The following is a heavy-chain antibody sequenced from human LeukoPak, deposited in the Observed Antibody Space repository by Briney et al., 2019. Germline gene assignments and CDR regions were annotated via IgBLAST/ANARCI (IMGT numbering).Heavy chain of an antibody. CDR3: ASFEEWLRGIDY. V-gene: IGHV1-69*04. J-gene: IGHJ4*02. CDR1: GGTFSSHA. D-gene: IGHD5-12*01. CDR2: IIPILGIA. Sequence: SAKVSCKASGGTFSSHAISWVRQAPGQGLEWMGRIIPILGIANYAQKFQGRVTITADKSTSTAYMELSSLRSEDTAVYYCASFEEWLRGIDYWGQGTLVTVSS.